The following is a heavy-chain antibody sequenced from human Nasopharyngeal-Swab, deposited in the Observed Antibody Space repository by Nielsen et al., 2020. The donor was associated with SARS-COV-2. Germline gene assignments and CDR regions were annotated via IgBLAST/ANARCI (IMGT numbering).Heavy chain of an antibody. D-gene: IGHD3-22*01. CDR1: GGTFSSYA. Sequence: SVKVSCKASGGTFSSYAISWVRQAPGQGLEWMGGIIPIFGTANYAQKFQGRVTITADKSTSTAYMELSSLRSEDTAVYYCASTPNYYDSSGHYFDYWGQGTLVTVSS. CDR3: ASTPNYYDSSGHYFDY. J-gene: IGHJ4*02. V-gene: IGHV1-69*06. CDR2: IIPIFGTA.